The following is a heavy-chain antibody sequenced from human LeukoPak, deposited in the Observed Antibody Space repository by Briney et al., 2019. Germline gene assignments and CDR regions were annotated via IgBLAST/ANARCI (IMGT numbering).Heavy chain of an antibody. CDR1: GFTFSSYG. CDR3: ARAAENYGGRFDS. J-gene: IGHJ4*02. D-gene: IGHD3-16*01. V-gene: IGHV3-30*02. Sequence: GGSLRLSCAASGFTFSSYGMHWVRQAPGKGLGWVAFIRYDGSNKYYADSVKGRFTISRDNAKNSLYLQMNSLRAEDTAVYYCARAAENYGGRFDSWGQGTLVTVSS. CDR2: IRYDGSNK.